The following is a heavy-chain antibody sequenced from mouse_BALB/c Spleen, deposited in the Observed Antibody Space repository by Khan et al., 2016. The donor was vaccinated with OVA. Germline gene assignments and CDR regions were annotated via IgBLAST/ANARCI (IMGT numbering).Heavy chain of an antibody. CDR1: GYTFTDYV. CDR2: IYPGSGST. J-gene: IGHJ3*01. CDR3: ARSCDGGWLAY. Sequence: QVRLQQSGPELVKPGTSVKMSCKASGYTFTDYVISWVKQRTGQGLEWIGEIYPGSGSTYYNGKFKGKATLTADKSSNTAYMQLSSLTSEDSAVFFCARSCDGGWLAYWGQGTLVTVSA. V-gene: IGHV1-81*01.